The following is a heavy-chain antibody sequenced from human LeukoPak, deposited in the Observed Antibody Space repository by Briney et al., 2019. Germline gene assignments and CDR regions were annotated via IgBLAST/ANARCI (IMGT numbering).Heavy chain of an antibody. J-gene: IGHJ4*02. D-gene: IGHD1-26*01. CDR3: MFRYSGTYYFDY. V-gene: IGHV3-15*01. Sequence: GGSLRLSCAASGFTFRNAWMNWVRQAPGKGLEWVGRIKNMTHGGTTDYAAPVKGRFTISRDDSKNTLYLQMNSLKIEDTAVYYCMFRYSGTYYFDYWGRGTLVTVSS. CDR1: GFTFRNAW. CDR2: IKNMTHGGTT.